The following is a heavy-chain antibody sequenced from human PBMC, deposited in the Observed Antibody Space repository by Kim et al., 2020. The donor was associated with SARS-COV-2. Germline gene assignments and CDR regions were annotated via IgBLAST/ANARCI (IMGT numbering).Heavy chain of an antibody. J-gene: IGHJ6*02. CDR2: INHSGST. Sequence: SETLSLTCAVYGGSFSGYYWSWIRQPPGKGLEWIGEINHSGSTNYNPSLKSRVTISVDTSKNQFSLKLSSVTAADTAVYYCARLGCSSTSCYGYYYYGMDVWGQGTTVTVSS. V-gene: IGHV4-34*01. CDR3: ARLGCSSTSCYGYYYYGMDV. CDR1: GGSFSGYY. D-gene: IGHD2-2*01.